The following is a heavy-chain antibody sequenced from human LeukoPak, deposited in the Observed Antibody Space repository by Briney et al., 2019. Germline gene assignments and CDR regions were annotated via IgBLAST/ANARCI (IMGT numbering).Heavy chain of an antibody. CDR1: GGTFSSYA. CDR2: IIPIFGTA. D-gene: IGHD3-22*01. J-gene: IGHJ4*02. Sequence: ASVKVSCKASGGTFSSYAISWVRQAPGQGLEWKGGIIPIFGTANYAQKFQGRVTITADKSTSTAYMELSSLRSEDTAVYYCARGGDYYDSSGYYQLDYWGQGTLVTVSS. V-gene: IGHV1-69*06. CDR3: ARGGDYYDSSGYYQLDY.